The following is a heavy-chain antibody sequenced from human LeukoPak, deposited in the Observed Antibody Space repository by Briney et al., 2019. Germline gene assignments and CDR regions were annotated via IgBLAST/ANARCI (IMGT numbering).Heavy chain of an antibody. Sequence: ASVKVSCKASGYTFTGYYMHWVRQAPGRGLEWMGWINPNSGGTNYAQKFQGRVTMTRDTSITTAYMELSRLRSDDTAVYYCARDSGLNWGSLGYWGQGTLVTVSS. V-gene: IGHV1-2*02. CDR2: INPNSGGT. CDR1: GYTFTGYY. CDR3: ARDSGLNWGSLGY. J-gene: IGHJ4*02. D-gene: IGHD7-27*01.